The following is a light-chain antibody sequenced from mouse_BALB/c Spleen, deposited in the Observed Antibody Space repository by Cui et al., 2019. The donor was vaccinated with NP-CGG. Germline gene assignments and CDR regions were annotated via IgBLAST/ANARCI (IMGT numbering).Light chain of an antibody. Sequence: QAVVTQESALTTAPGETVTLTGRSSTGAVTTSNYANWVQEKPDHLFTGLIGGTNNRAPGAPARFSGSLIGDKAALTITGAQTEDEAIYFCALWYSNHWVFGGGTKLTVL. CDR2: GTN. J-gene: IGLJ1*01. CDR1: TGAVTTSNY. CDR3: ALWYSNHWV. V-gene: IGLV1*01.